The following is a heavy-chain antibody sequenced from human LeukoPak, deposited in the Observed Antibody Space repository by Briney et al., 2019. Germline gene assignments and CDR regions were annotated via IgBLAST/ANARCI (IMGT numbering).Heavy chain of an antibody. CDR1: GGTFSSYA. Sequence: SVKVSRKSSGGTFSSYAISWVRQAPPQGLEWMGGIIPIFGTANYAQKFQGRVTITTDGATSTAYMELSSLRSEDTAVYYCARGFRYSNYDSYYYYYMDIWGKGTTVTVSS. CDR3: ARGFRYSNYDSYYYYYMDI. CDR2: IIPIFGTA. D-gene: IGHD4-11*01. V-gene: IGHV1-69*05. J-gene: IGHJ6*03.